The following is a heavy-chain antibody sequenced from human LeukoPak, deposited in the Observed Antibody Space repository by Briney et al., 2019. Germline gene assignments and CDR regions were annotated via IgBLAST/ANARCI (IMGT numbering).Heavy chain of an antibody. Sequence: GGSLRLSCAASGFSFSSYWLSWVRQAPGKGLEWVANIEQDGNEIYYVESVKGRFTTSRDNAKSSLYLQMNSLRADDTAVYYCARIRAGGVDYWGQGTLVTVSS. CDR1: GFSFSSYW. CDR3: ARIRAGGVDY. CDR2: IEQDGNEI. D-gene: IGHD3-16*01. V-gene: IGHV3-7*05. J-gene: IGHJ4*02.